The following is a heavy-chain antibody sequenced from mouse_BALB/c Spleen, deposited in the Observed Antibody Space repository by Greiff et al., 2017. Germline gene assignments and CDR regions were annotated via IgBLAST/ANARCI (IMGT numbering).Heavy chain of an antibody. V-gene: IGHV3-2*02. D-gene: IGHD1-2*01. CDR2: ISYSGST. CDR1: GYSITSDYA. Sequence: VQLKESGPGLVKPSQSLSLTCTVTGYSITSDYAWNWIRQFPGNKLEWMGYISYSGSTSYNPSLKSRISITRDTSKNQFFLQLNSVTTEDTATYYCAREGLYYGYGFAYWGQGTLVTVSA. CDR3: AREGLYYGYGFAY. J-gene: IGHJ3*01.